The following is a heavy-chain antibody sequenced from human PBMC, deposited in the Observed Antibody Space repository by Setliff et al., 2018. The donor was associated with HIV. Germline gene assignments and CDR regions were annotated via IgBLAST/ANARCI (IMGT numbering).Heavy chain of an antibody. CDR1: GFTFTSYW. Sequence: HPGGSLRLSCAASGFTFTSYWMSWVRQAPGKGLEWVASIDHFGSEENYVDSVRGRFAVSRDNTKNSLHLQLDSLSAEDAAVYFCARDGHLYGQPFDYWGQGALVTVSS. D-gene: IGHD3-10*01. V-gene: IGHV3-7*05. CDR3: ARDGHLYGQPFDY. J-gene: IGHJ4*02. CDR2: IDHFGSEE.